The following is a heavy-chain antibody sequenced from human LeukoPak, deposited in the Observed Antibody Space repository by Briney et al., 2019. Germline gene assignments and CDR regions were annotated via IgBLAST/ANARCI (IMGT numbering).Heavy chain of an antibody. D-gene: IGHD6-19*01. CDR2: IYSGGST. CDR3: ARQSSGWYRY. CDR1: GFTFSSYW. V-gene: IGHV3-66*04. J-gene: IGHJ4*02. Sequence: GGSLRLSCAGSGFTFSSYWMSWVRQAPGKGLEWVSVIYSGGSTYYADSVKGRFTISRDNSKNTLYLQMNSLRAEDTAVYYCARQSSGWYRYWGQGTLVTVSS.